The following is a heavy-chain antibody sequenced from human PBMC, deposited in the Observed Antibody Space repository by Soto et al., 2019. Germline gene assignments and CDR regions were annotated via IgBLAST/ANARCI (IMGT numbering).Heavy chain of an antibody. CDR3: ARGHYGSPPGYFDC. V-gene: IGHV3-66*01. Sequence: EMQLVESGGGLVQPGGSLRLSCAASGFTVSTNYMSWVRQAPGKGLEWVSVIDSGGSTNYADSVKGRITISRDNSKNTLYLQMTSLRAEDTAVYYWARGHYGSPPGYFDCWGQGTLVTVAS. D-gene: IGHD3-10*01. J-gene: IGHJ4*02. CDR2: IDSGGST. CDR1: GFTVSTNY.